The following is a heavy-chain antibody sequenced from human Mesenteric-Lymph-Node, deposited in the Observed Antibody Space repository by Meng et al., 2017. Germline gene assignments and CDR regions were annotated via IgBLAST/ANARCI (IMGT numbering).Heavy chain of an antibody. V-gene: IGHV3-33*01. CDR3: ARDGDTMIVVGDY. J-gene: IGHJ4*02. CDR2: IWYDGSNK. CDR1: GFTFSSYG. Sequence: GGSLRLSCAASGFTFSSYGMHWVRQAPGKGLEWVAVIWYDGSNKYYADSVKGRFTISRDNSKNTLYLQMNSLRAEDTAVYYCARDGDTMIVVGDYWGQGTLVTVSS. D-gene: IGHD3-22*01.